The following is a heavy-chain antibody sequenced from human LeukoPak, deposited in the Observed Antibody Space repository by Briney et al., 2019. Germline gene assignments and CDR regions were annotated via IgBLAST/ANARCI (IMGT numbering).Heavy chain of an antibody. CDR3: AKPIMTTVTTLGLYFDY. Sequence: PGRSLRLSCAASGFTFSNYGMHWVRQAPGKGLEWVAVISYDGSNRYYADSVKGRFTISRDNSKNTLYLRMNSLRAEDTAVYYCAKPIMTTVTTLGLYFDYWGQGALVTVSS. D-gene: IGHD4-17*01. CDR2: ISYDGSNR. V-gene: IGHV3-30*18. J-gene: IGHJ4*02. CDR1: GFTFSNYG.